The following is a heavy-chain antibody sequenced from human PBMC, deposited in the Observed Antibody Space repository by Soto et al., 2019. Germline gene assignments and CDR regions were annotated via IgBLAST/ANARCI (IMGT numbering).Heavy chain of an antibody. CDR1: GDNVSSNSSA. Sequence: SQALSLTFAISGDNVSSNSSAWNWIRKSPSRGLEWLVRTYYRSKCFNDYAVSVKSLITINPDTSKNQFSLQLNSVTPEDTAVYYCARDVGQLVGDYWGQGTLVTVSS. V-gene: IGHV6-1*01. J-gene: IGHJ4*02. CDR2: TYYRSKCFN. CDR3: ARDVGQLVGDY. D-gene: IGHD6-6*01.